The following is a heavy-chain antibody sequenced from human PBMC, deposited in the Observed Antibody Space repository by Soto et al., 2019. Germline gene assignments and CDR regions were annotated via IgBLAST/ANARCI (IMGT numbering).Heavy chain of an antibody. CDR3: AREPSIVYGDYGEYYGMDV. CDR2: IYYSGST. V-gene: IGHV4-59*01. J-gene: IGHJ6*02. D-gene: IGHD4-17*01. Sequence: PSETLSLTCTVSGGSISSYYWSWIRQPPGKGLEWIGYIYYSGSTNYNPSLKSRVTISVDTSKNQFSLKLSSVTAADTAVYYCAREPSIVYGDYGEYYGMDVWGQGTTVTVSS. CDR1: GGSISSYY.